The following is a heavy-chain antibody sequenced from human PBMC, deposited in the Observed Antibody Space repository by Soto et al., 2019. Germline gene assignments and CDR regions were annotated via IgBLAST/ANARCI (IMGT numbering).Heavy chain of an antibody. Sequence: PGGSLRLSCAASGFTFSSYWMHWVRQAPGKGLVWVSRINSDGSSTSYADSVKGRFTISRDNAKNTLYLQMNSLRAEDTAVYYCAREEYSSSISAETYYYYGMAVWGQGTTVTVSS. CDR1: GFTFSSYW. D-gene: IGHD6-13*01. J-gene: IGHJ6*02. CDR3: AREEYSSSISAETYYYYGMAV. CDR2: INSDGSST. V-gene: IGHV3-74*01.